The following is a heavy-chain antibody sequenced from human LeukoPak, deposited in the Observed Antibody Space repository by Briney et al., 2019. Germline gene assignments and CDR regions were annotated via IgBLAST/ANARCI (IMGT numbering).Heavy chain of an antibody. Sequence: ASVKVSCKASGYTFIDYYMHWVRQAPGQGLEWIGWISPNSGGTKYVQKFRGRVTMTRDTSITTVYMELSGLSFDDTAVYYCARGGRRYSVDYWGQGTLVIVSS. J-gene: IGHJ4*02. CDR2: ISPNSGGT. CDR1: GYTFIDYY. D-gene: IGHD2-15*01. V-gene: IGHV1-2*02. CDR3: ARGGRRYSVDY.